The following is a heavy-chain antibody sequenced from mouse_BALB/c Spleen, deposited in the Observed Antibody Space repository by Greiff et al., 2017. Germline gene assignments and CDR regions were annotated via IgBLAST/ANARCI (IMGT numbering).Heavy chain of an antibody. D-gene: IGHD2-1*01. J-gene: IGHJ3*01. CDR1: GYSFTGYF. V-gene: IGHV1-20*02. CDR2: INPYNGDT. Sequence: EVQLQQSGPELVKPGASVKISCKASGYSFTGYFMNWVMQSHGKSLEWIGRINPYNGDTFYNQKFKGKATLTVDKSSSTAHMELRSLASEDSAVYYCAREGGYGNYGFAYWGQGTLVTVSA. CDR3: AREGGYGNYGFAY.